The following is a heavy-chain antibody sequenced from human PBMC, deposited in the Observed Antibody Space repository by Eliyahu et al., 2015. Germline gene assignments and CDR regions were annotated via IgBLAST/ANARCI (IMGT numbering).Heavy chain of an antibody. V-gene: IGHV1-2*02. Sequence: QVQLVQSGAEVKKPGASVKVSCKASGYTFTGHFMHWVRQAPGQGLEWMGWINPNSGDTNYAQNFQGRVAMTTDTSISTAYMELSRLRSDDTAVYYCAMWGAYADFWSGPFDYWGQGILVTISS. CDR2: INPNSGDT. CDR3: AMWGAYADFWSGPFDY. D-gene: IGHD3-3*01. J-gene: IGHJ4*02. CDR1: GYTFTGHF.